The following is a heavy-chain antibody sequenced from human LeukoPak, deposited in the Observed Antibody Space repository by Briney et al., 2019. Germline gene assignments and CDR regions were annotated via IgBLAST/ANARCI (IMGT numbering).Heavy chain of an antibody. CDR3: ARGKVVPAAIGLFYYYYMDV. D-gene: IGHD2-2*01. CDR1: GYTFTGYY. V-gene: IGHV1-2*02. J-gene: IGHJ6*03. Sequence: ASVKVSCKASGYTFTGYYMHWVRQAPGQGLEWMGWINPNSGGTNYAQKFQGRVTMTRDTSISTAYMELSRLRSDDTAVYYCARGKVVPAAIGLFYYYYMDVWGKGTTVTVSS. CDR2: INPNSGGT.